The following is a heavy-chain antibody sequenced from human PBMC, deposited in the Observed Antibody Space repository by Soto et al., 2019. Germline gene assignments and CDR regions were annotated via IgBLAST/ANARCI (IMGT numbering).Heavy chain of an antibody. CDR1: GFSVSSNY. Sequence: GGSLRLSCAASGFSVSSNYMTWIRQAPGKGLECVSVIYSDGSTYYADSVKGRFTMSTDNSKNTLYLQMNSLRAEDTAVYYCAKSATRRGYTYGVFDFWGQGTLVTVSS. D-gene: IGHD5-18*01. V-gene: IGHV3-53*01. CDR3: AKSATRRGYTYGVFDF. J-gene: IGHJ4*02. CDR2: IYSDGST.